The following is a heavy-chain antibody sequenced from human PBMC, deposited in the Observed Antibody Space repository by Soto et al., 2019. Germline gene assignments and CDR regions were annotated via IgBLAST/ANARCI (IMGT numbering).Heavy chain of an antibody. D-gene: IGHD3-3*01. CDR3: ARHEVTIFGVAMAFGP. CDR2: VYYSGST. Sequence: PSETLSLTCTVSGGSISSSSYYWGWIRQPPGKGLEWIGSVYYSGSTYYNPSLKSRVTISVDTSKNQFSLKLSSVTAADTAVYYCARHEVTIFGVAMAFGPWGQGTLVIVSS. J-gene: IGHJ5*02. CDR1: GGSISSSSYY. V-gene: IGHV4-39*01.